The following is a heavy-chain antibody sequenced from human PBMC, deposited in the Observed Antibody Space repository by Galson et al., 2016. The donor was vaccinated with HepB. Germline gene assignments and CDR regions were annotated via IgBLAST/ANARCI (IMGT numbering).Heavy chain of an antibody. V-gene: IGHV3-23*01. J-gene: IGHJ5*01. CDR3: ARDPGRIAAAGHLDS. Sequence: SLRLSCAASGFRSSSYVMTWVRQAPGKGLEWVSSISGSGGSRYYADSVKGRLTISRDSSRNTVYLQMNSLKVEDTAVYYCARDPGRIAAAGHLDSWGQGTLVTVS. CDR2: ISGSGGSR. D-gene: IGHD6-13*01. CDR1: GFRSSSYV.